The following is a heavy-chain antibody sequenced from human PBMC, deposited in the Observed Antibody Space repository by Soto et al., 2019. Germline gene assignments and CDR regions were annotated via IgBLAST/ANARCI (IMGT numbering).Heavy chain of an antibody. Sequence: QVQLQESGPGLVRPSGTVSLTCAVSGVSINSDNWWSWVRQPPGKALEWIGEIHHSGSTNYNPSLKSRVTMSVVPSKDLFSLTLNSVTAADTAFYYCARDQGSHPGDWGQGTLVSVSS. CDR1: GVSINSDNW. V-gene: IGHV4-4*02. J-gene: IGHJ4*02. CDR2: IHHSGST. D-gene: IGHD6-13*01. CDR3: ARDQGSHPGD.